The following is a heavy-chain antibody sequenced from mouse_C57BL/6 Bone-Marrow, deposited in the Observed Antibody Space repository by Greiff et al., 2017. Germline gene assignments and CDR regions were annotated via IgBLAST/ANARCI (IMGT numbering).Heavy chain of an antibody. CDR1: GYTFTSYG. D-gene: IGHD2-2*01. Sequence: VQRVESGAELARPGASVKLSCKASGYTFTSYGISWVKQRTGQGLEWIGEIYPRSGNTYYNEKFKGKATLTADKSSSTAYMELRSLTSEDSAVYFCARGLPTWFAYWGQGTLVTVSA. V-gene: IGHV1-81*01. CDR2: IYPRSGNT. J-gene: IGHJ3*01. CDR3: ARGLPTWFAY.